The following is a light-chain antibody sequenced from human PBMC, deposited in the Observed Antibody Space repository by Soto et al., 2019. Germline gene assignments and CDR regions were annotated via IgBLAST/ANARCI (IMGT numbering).Light chain of an antibody. CDR2: GAS. CDR3: QQYNNWPRT. J-gene: IGKJ1*01. V-gene: IGKV3-15*01. CDR1: QSVSSSY. Sequence: EIVLTQSPGTLSLSPGERATLSCRASQSVSSSYLAWYQQKPGQAPRLLIYGASTSATGVPARFSGSVSGTEFTITISSLQSEDREVYYGQQYNNWPRTFGQGTKVDNK.